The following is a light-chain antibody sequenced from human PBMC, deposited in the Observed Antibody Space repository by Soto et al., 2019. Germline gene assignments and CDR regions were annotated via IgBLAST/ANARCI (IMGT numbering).Light chain of an antibody. CDR3: QQYNAAPSLT. CDR1: QGISNY. V-gene: IGKV1-27*01. CDR2: AAS. Sequence: DIQMTQSPSSLSASVGDRDTITCRASQGISNYLAWYQQKPGQVPKLLIYAASTLQSGVPSRFSGSGSGTDFTLTISSLQPEDVATYYCQQYNAAPSLTFGGGTKVEIK. J-gene: IGKJ4*01.